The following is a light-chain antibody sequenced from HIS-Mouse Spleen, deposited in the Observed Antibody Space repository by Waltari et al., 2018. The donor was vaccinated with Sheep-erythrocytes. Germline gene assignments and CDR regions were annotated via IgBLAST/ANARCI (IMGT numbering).Light chain of an antibody. CDR2: DVS. Sequence: QSALTQPRSVSGSPGQSVTISCTGTSSDVGGYNHVSWYQQHPGKAHKLMIYDVSKRPSGVPDRFSGSKSGNTASLTISGLQAEDEADYYCCSYAGSYNHVFATGTKVTVL. CDR3: CSYAGSYNHV. J-gene: IGLJ1*01. V-gene: IGLV2-11*01. CDR1: SSDVGGYNH.